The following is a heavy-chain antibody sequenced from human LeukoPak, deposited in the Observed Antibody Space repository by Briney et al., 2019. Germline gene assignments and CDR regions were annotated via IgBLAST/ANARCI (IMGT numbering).Heavy chain of an antibody. Sequence: SETLSLTCTVSGGSISSYYWSWIRQPAGKGLEWIGRIYTSGSTNYNPSLKSRVTMSVDTSKNQFSLKLSSVTAADTAVYYCAKARGYYYDSKIGDAFDIWGQGTMVTVSS. CDR3: AKARGYYYDSKIGDAFDI. V-gene: IGHV4-4*07. CDR1: GGSISSYY. D-gene: IGHD3-22*01. CDR2: IYTSGST. J-gene: IGHJ3*02.